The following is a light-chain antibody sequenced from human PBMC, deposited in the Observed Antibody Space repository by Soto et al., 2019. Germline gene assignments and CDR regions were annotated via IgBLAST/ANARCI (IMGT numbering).Light chain of an antibody. Sequence: ETVLTQSPATLSVSPGETATLSCSAEHSGNNNLAWFQQKPGQAPKLLIYRASTRATDIPARFSGSGSGTEFTLTISDLQSEDSAIYYCQQSDNWPLLSFGGGTKVEIK. CDR1: HSGNNN. CDR3: QQSDNWPLLS. J-gene: IGKJ4*01. V-gene: IGKV3-15*01. CDR2: RAS.